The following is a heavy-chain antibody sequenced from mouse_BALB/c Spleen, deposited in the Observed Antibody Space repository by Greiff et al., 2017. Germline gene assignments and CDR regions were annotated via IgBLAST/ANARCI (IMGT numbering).Heavy chain of an antibody. Sequence: EVHLVESGGGLVKPGGSLKLSCAASGFTFSSYAMSWVRQTPEKRLEWVASISSGGSTYYPDSVKGRFTISRDNARNILYLQMSSLRSEDTAMYYCARGEMSKNCAMDYWGQGTSVTVSS. CDR2: ISSGGST. V-gene: IGHV5-6-5*01. D-gene: IGHD2-5*01. CDR1: GFTFSSYA. J-gene: IGHJ4*01. CDR3: ARGEMSKNCAMDY.